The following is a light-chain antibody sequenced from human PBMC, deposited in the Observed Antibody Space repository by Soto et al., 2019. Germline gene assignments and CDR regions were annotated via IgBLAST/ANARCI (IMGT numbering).Light chain of an antibody. J-gene: IGLJ2*01. CDR1: GSDVGGYNY. CDR3: SSYAGSNGVV. Sequence: QSALTQPPSASGSRGQSVTISCTGTGSDVGGYNYVSWYQQHPGKAPKLMIYDVNKRPPGVPDRFSGSKSGNTASLTVSGLQAEDEADYYCSSYAGSNGVVFGGGTKVTVL. CDR2: DVN. V-gene: IGLV2-8*01.